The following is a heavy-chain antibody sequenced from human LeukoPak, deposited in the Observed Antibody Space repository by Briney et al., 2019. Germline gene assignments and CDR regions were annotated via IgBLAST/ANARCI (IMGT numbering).Heavy chain of an antibody. CDR1: GFAFNNYV. CDR3: AKDSTVSGSYYGMDI. V-gene: IGHV3-23*01. D-gene: IGHD3-3*01. J-gene: IGHJ6*02. CDR2: ISGSGVTT. Sequence: GGSVRLFCAASGFAFNNYVMTWVSQAPGKGLEWVSSISGSGVTTNYTDSVKGRFTISRDNSRSTLYLHMNGLRAEDTAVYYCAKDSTVSGSYYGMDIWGQG.